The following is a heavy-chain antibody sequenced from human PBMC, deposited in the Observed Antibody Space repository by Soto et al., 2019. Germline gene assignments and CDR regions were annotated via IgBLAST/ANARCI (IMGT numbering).Heavy chain of an antibody. V-gene: IGHV1-69*06. CDR2: IIPLFDSA. D-gene: IGHD3-3*01. CDR3: AASTFQSGVSGYFHLDH. CDR1: GDTFSNQA. Sequence: SVKVSCKTSGDTFSNQAISWARQAPGQGLEWMGGIIPLFDSASYAQRSHDRVTITADKFTNTVYMELRSLTSEDTAVYYCAASTFQSGVSGYFHLDHWGQGTLVTVSS. J-gene: IGHJ4*02.